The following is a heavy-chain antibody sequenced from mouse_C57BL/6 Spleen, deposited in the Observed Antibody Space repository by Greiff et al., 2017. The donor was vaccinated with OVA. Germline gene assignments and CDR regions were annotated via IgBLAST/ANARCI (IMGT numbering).Heavy chain of an antibody. CDR3: ASWGYYGNFDY. Sequence: QVQLQQPGAELVKPGASVKLSCKASGYTFTSYWMQWVKQRPGQGLEWIGEIDPSDRYTNYNQKFKGKAPLTVDTSSSTAYMQLSSLTSEDSAVYYCASWGYYGNFDYWGQGTTLTVSS. V-gene: IGHV1-50*01. D-gene: IGHD2-1*01. CDR2: IDPSDRYT. J-gene: IGHJ2*01. CDR1: GYTFTSYW.